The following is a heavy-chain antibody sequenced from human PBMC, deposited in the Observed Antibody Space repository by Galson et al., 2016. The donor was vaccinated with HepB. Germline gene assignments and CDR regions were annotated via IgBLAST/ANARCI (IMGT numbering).Heavy chain of an antibody. V-gene: IGHV4-4*02. J-gene: IGHJ6*02. CDR3: VRNGYYCLDA. Sequence: PPGKGLEWIGEIYHSGSANYNPSLQSRVTISVDTSKNQFSLNLNSVTAADTALYYCVRNGYYCLDAWGQGTTVTVSS. CDR2: IYHSGSA.